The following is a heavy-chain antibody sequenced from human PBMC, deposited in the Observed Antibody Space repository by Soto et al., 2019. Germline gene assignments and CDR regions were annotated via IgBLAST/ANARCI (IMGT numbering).Heavy chain of an antibody. V-gene: IGHV4-34*01. J-gene: IGHJ4*02. Sequence: SETLSLTCAVYGGSFSGYYWSWIRQPPGKGLEWIGEINHSGSTNYNPSLKSRVTISVDTSKNQFSLKLSSVTAADTAVYYCATYVIAARTIDYRGQGTLVTVSS. CDR3: ATYVIAARTIDY. CDR1: GGSFSGYY. CDR2: INHSGST. D-gene: IGHD6-6*01.